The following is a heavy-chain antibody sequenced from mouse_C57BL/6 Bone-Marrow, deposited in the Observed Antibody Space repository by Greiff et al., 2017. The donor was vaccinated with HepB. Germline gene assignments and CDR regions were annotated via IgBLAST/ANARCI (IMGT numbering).Heavy chain of an antibody. V-gene: IGHV5-16*01. J-gene: IGHJ1*03. D-gene: IGHD1-1*01. CDR1: GFTFSDYY. Sequence: EVKVVESEGGLVQPGSSMKLSCTASGFTFSDYYMAWVRQVPEKGLEWVANINYDGSSTYYLDSLKSRFIISRDNAKNILYLQMSSLKSEDTATYYCARGDYYGSSYVYWYFDVWGTGTTVTVSS. CDR3: ARGDYYGSSYVYWYFDV. CDR2: INYDGSST.